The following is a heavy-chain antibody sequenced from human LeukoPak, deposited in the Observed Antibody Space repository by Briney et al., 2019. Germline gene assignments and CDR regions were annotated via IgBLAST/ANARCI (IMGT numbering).Heavy chain of an antibody. V-gene: IGHV4-61*08. D-gene: IGHD3-3*01. CDR2: IYYSGST. J-gene: IGHJ4*02. Sequence: SETLSLTCTVSGGSISSGGYYWSWIRQPPGKGLEWIGYIYYSGSTNYNPSLKSRVTISLDTSKNQFSLKLSSVTAADTAVYYCARGVYDFWSGYFDYWGQGTLVTVSS. CDR1: GGSISSGGYY. CDR3: ARGVYDFWSGYFDY.